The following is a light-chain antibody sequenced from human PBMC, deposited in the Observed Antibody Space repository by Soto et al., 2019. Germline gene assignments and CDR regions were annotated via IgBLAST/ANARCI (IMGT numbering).Light chain of an antibody. V-gene: IGKV3-20*01. Sequence: EIVMTQSPVTLSVSPGERATLSCTASQSFNNNVAWYQQKPGHTPRLLIYGASTRATGIPDRFSGSGSGTDFTLTISRLQPEDFAVYYCQQYGSSPTFGQGTRLEIK. J-gene: IGKJ5*01. CDR1: QSFNNN. CDR2: GAS. CDR3: QQYGSSPT.